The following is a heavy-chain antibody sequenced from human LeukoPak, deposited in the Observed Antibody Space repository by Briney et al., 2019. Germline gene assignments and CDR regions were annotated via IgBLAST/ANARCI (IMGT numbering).Heavy chain of an antibody. J-gene: IGHJ5*02. Sequence: GGSLRLSCAASGFTFSSYAMSWVRQAPGKGLEWVSSINHHSGFIYYADSVKGRFTISRDNAQSSLYLEMNSLRAEDTAVYYCARDHRYKKPSLAYRRFDLWGPGTLVTVSS. CDR1: GFTFSSYA. D-gene: IGHD2-2*02. CDR3: ARDHRYKKPSLAYRRFDL. V-gene: IGHV3-21*04. CDR2: INHHSGFI.